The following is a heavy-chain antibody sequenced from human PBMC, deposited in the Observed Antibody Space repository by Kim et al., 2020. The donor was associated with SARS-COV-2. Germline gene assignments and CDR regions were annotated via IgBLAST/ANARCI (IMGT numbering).Heavy chain of an antibody. CDR1: GYSISSGYY. J-gene: IGHJ4*02. D-gene: IGHD2-8*01. CDR2: IYHSGST. CDR3: ARVYPSHFDY. Sequence: SETLSLTCTVSGYSISSGYYWGWVRQPPGKGLEWIGSIYHSGSTYYNPSLKSRVTISVDTSKNQFSLKLSSVTAADTAVYYCARVYPSHFDYWGQGTLVT. V-gene: IGHV4-38-2*02.